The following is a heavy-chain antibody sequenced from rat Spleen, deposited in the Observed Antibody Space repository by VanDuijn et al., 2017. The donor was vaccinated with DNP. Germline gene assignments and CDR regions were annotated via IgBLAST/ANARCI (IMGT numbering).Heavy chain of an antibody. D-gene: IGHD4-3*01. CDR2: ISYDGTRT. V-gene: IGHV5-17*01. CDR3: ARWNSGHFDY. J-gene: IGHJ2*01. CDR1: GFTFSDYA. Sequence: EVQLVESGGGVVQPGRSLKLSCVASGFTFSDYAMAWVRQAPKKGLEWVATISYDGTRTYYRDSVKCRFTISRDNAKNTLYLQMNSLRSEDMATYYCARWNSGHFDYWGQGVMVPVSS.